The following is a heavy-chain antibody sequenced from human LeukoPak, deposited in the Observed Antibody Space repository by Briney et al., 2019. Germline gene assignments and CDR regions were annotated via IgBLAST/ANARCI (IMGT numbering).Heavy chain of an antibody. J-gene: IGHJ3*02. CDR2: IYHSGST. V-gene: IGHV4-30-2*01. D-gene: IGHD3-22*01. Sequence: SETLSLTCAVSGGSISSGGYSWSWIRQPPGKGLEWIGYIYHSGSTYYNPSLKSRVTISVDRSKNQFSLKLSSVTAADTAVYYCAREPYDSSAQGAFDIWGQGTMVTVSS. CDR3: AREPYDSSAQGAFDI. CDR1: GGSISSGGYS.